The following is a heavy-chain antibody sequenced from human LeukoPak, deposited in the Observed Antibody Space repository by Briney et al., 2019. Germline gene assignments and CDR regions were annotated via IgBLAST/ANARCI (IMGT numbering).Heavy chain of an antibody. CDR1: GFTFSSYG. D-gene: IGHD3-22*01. J-gene: IGHJ4*02. Sequence: GGSLRLSCAASGFTFSSYGIHWVRLAPGKGLEWVAVKSNDGSNKYYADSVKGRFTISRDNSKNTLYLQMNSLRAEDTAVYYCANENYYDSSAYLDYWGQGTLVTVSS. CDR3: ANENYYDSSAYLDY. CDR2: KSNDGSNK. V-gene: IGHV3-30*18.